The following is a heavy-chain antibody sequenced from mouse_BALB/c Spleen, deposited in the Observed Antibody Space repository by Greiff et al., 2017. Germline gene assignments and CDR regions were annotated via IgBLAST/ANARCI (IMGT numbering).Heavy chain of an antibody. D-gene: IGHD1-2*01. V-gene: IGHV1S29*02. Sequence: EVQLQQSGPELVKPGASVKISCKASGYTFTDYNMHWVKQSHGKSLEWIGYIYPYNGGTGYNQKFKSKATLTVDNSSSTAYMELRSLTSEDSAVYYCARGCCGYEYFDYWGQGTTLTVSS. J-gene: IGHJ2*01. CDR1: GYTFTDYN. CDR2: IYPYNGGT. CDR3: ARGCCGYEYFDY.